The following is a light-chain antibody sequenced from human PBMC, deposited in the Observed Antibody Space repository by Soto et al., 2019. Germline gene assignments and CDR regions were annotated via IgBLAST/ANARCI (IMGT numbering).Light chain of an antibody. Sequence: IQLTQSPSSLSAFVGDRVTITCRASQGISSYLAWYQQKPGKAPKLLISAASTLQSGVPSRFSGSGSGTDFTLTINSLQPEDSATYYCQQLNSFLYTFGQGTKLEIK. CDR3: QQLNSFLYT. CDR1: QGISSY. J-gene: IGKJ2*01. V-gene: IGKV1-9*01. CDR2: AAS.